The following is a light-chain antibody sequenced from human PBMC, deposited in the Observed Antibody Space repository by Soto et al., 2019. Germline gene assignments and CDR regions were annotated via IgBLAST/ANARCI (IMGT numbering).Light chain of an antibody. CDR3: SSYTSSSTRV. Sequence: QSVLTQPASVSGSPGQSITISCTGTSSDVGGYNYVSWYQQHPGKAPKLMIYEVSNRPSGVSNRFSGSKSVNTASLIISGLQAEDEADYYCSSYTSSSTRVFGGGTKLTVL. J-gene: IGLJ3*02. CDR1: SSDVGGYNY. V-gene: IGLV2-14*01. CDR2: EVS.